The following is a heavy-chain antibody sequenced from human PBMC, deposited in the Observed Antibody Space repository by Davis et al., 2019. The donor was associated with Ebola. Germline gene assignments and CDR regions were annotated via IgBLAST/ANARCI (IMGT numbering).Heavy chain of an antibody. Sequence: ASVTVSCKASGYRFTSYYMHWVRQAPGQGLEWMGIINPITGGTSYAQNFQVRVNMTRDTSTNTVYMELSSLRSEDTAVYYCAREGGRYYDSSGYVFDIWGQGTMVKVSS. V-gene: IGHV1-46*01. CDR1: GYRFTSYY. D-gene: IGHD3-22*01. CDR2: INPITGGT. J-gene: IGHJ3*02. CDR3: AREGGRYYDSSGYVFDI.